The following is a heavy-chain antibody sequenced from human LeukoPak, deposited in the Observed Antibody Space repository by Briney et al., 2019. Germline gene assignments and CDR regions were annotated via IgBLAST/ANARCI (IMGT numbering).Heavy chain of an antibody. CDR3: GRKDYRNYWYAFDI. V-gene: IGHV1-2*02. D-gene: IGHD4-11*01. CDR1: GYTFTGYH. J-gene: IGHJ3*02. Sequence: REASVKVSCKASGYTFTGYHMHWVRQAPGQGLEWMGWINPNSGGTNYAQKFQGRVTMTRDTSIITAYMELSRLRSDDTAVYYCGRKDYRNYWYAFDIWGQGTMVTVSS. CDR2: INPNSGGT.